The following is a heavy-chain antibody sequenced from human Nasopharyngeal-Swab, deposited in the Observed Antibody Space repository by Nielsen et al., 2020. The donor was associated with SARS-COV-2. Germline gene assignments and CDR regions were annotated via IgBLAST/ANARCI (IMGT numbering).Heavy chain of an antibody. J-gene: IGHJ4*02. Sequence: SETLSLTCTVSGGSISSYYWSWIRQPAGKGLEWIGRIYTSGSTNYNPSLKSRVTMSVDTSKNQFSLKLSSVTAAGTAVYYCASESGIWYSSGWYYFDYWGQGTLVTVSS. CDR1: GGSISSYY. CDR3: ASESGIWYSSGWYYFDY. CDR2: IYTSGST. D-gene: IGHD6-19*01. V-gene: IGHV4-4*07.